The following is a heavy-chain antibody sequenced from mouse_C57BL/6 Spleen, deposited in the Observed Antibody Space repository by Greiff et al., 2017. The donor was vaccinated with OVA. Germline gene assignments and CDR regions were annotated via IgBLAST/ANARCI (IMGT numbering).Heavy chain of an antibody. CDR2: FHPYNDDT. V-gene: IGHV1-47*01. J-gene: IGHJ1*03. Sequence: QVQLQQSGAELVKPGASVKMSCKASGYTFTTYPIEWMKQNHGKSLEWIGNFHPYNDDTKYNEKFKGKATLTVEKSSSTVYLELSRLTSDDSAVYDCARGGYGSSYWYFDVWGTGTTVTVSS. CDR3: ARGGYGSSYWYFDV. D-gene: IGHD1-1*01. CDR1: GYTFTTYP.